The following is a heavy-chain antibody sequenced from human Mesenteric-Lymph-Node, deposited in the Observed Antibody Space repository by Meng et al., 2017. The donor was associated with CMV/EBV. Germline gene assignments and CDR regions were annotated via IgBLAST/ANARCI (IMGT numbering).Heavy chain of an antibody. V-gene: IGHV1-69*05. CDR2: IIPMFGTT. CDR1: GGTFSTYA. J-gene: IGHJ6*02. D-gene: IGHD3-22*01. CDR3: ARSSFDSYYYGVDV. Sequence: SVKVSCKASGGTFSTYAISWVRQAPGQGLEWMGGIIPMFGTTRYARKFQGRVTITTDESTSTAYMELSSLRSEDTAVYYCARSSFDSYYYGVDVWGQGTTVTVSS.